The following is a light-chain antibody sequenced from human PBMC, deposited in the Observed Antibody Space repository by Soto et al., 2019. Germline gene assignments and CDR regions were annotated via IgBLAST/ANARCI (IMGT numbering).Light chain of an antibody. Sequence: EIVLTQSPGTLSLSPGEGATVSCRASQSVYSSYLAWYQQKPGQAPRLLIYGASGRATGIPDRFSASGSGTDFTLTISRLETEDFAVYYCQQYGTSPRTFGQGTRVEIK. CDR1: QSVYSSY. CDR3: QQYGTSPRT. CDR2: GAS. J-gene: IGKJ1*01. V-gene: IGKV3-20*01.